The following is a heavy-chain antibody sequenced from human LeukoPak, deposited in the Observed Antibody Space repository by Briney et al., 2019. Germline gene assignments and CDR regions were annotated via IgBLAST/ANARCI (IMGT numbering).Heavy chain of an antibody. D-gene: IGHD2-15*01. J-gene: IGHJ6*03. CDR3: ARDFRLGGYYYYMDV. CDR1: GYSISSGYY. Sequence: PSETLSLTCTVSGYSISSGYYWGWIRRPPGQGLEWIGSIYHSGSTYYNPSLKSRVTISVDTSKNQFSLKLSSVTAADTAVYYCARDFRLGGYYYYMDVWGKGTTVTGSS. V-gene: IGHV4-38-2*02. CDR2: IYHSGST.